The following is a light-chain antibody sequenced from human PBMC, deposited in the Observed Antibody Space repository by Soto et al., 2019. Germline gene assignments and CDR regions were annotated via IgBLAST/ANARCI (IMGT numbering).Light chain of an antibody. V-gene: IGLV1-40*01. CDR3: QSYDSSLSGYV. J-gene: IGLJ1*01. CDR1: SSNIGAGYD. CDR2: DNN. Sequence: QSVLTQPPSVSGAPGQKVTISCTGSSSNIGAGYDVNWYQQLPGTAPKLLICDNNNRPSGVPDRFSGSKSGTSASLAITGLQAEDEADYYCQSYDSSLSGYVFGTGTKVTVL.